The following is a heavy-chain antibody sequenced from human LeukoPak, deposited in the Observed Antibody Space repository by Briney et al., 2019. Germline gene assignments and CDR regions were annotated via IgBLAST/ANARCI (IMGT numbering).Heavy chain of an antibody. D-gene: IGHD3-10*01. CDR3: ARHWQLLWFGEPISGAFDI. V-gene: IGHV4-34*01. CDR1: GGSFSGYY. J-gene: IGHJ3*02. CDR2: IYYSGST. Sequence: SETLSLTCAVYGGSFSGYYWSWIRQPPGKGLEWIGSIYYSGSTYYNPSLKSRVTISVDTSKNQFSLKLSSVTAADTAVYYCARHWQLLWFGEPISGAFDIWGQGTMVTVSS.